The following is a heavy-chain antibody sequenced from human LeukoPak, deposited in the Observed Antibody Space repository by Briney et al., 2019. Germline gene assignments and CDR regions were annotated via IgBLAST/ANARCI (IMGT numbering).Heavy chain of an antibody. CDR2: INPSGGTI. CDR3: ARRGRGVSLGYSYYYMDV. J-gene: IGHJ6*03. CDR1: GYTVTSYY. Sequence: ASVKVSCKASGYTVTSYYMHWVRQAPGQGLEWMGIINPSGGTITYAQKFLGRVTMTRDTSTSTVFMELSSLRSDDTAVYYCARRGRGVSLGYSYYYMDVWGKGTTVTISS. D-gene: IGHD3-10*01. V-gene: IGHV1-46*01.